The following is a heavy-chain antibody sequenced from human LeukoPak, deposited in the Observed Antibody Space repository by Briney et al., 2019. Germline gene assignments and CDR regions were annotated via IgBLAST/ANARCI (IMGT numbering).Heavy chain of an antibody. V-gene: IGHV1-8*01. D-gene: IGHD3-10*01. CDR1: GYTFTSYD. CDR3: ARSRTHYYGSRSYKN. CDR2: MNPNSGNT. Sequence: ASVKVSCKASGYTFTSYDINWVRQATGQGLEWMGWMNPNSGNTGYAQKFQGRVTMTRNTSISTAYMELSSLRSEDTAVYYCARSRTHYYGSRSYKNWGQGTLVTVSS. J-gene: IGHJ4*02.